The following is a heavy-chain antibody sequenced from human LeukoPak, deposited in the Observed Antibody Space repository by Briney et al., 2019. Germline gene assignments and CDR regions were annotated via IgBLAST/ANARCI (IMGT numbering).Heavy chain of an antibody. CDR1: GFTFSSYS. CDR2: ISFDGSSN. V-gene: IGHV3-30*03. D-gene: IGHD6-19*01. CDR3: ARDGQSYYYYYMDV. J-gene: IGHJ6*03. Sequence: GGSLRLSCAASGFTFSSYSMNWVRQAPGKGLEGVAIISFDGSSNYYAASVKGRFTISRDNAKNSLYLQMNSLRAEDTAVYYCARDGQSYYYYYMDVWGKGTTVTVSS.